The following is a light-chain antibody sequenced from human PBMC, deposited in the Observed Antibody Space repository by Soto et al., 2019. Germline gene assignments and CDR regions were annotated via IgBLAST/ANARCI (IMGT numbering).Light chain of an antibody. V-gene: IGKV1-39*01. Sequence: DIEMTQSPSSLSASVGDRVTITCRASQSISNYLNWYQHKPGKAPKLLIYAASSLQSGVPTRFSGSGSGTDFTLTISSPQPEDFATYYCQQSYGTPLTFGGGTKVEIQ. J-gene: IGKJ4*01. CDR2: AAS. CDR3: QQSYGTPLT. CDR1: QSISNY.